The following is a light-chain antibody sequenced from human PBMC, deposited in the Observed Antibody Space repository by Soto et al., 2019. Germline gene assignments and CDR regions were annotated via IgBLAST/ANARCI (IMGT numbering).Light chain of an antibody. CDR1: SSDVGIFNL. CDR3: CSYATGSTYI. J-gene: IGLJ1*01. CDR2: EGT. V-gene: IGLV2-23*01. Sequence: QSVLTQPASVSGSPGQSITISCTGTSSDVGIFNLVSWYHQHPGEAPNLIIYEGTKRPSGVSNRFSASRSGNTASLTISGLQAEDEADYYCCSYATGSTYILGTGTKLTVL.